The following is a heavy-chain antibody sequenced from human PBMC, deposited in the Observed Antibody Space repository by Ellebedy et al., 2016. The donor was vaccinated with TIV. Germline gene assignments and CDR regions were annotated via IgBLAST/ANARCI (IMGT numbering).Heavy chain of an antibody. CDR3: ARDRQYSGSYLVY. V-gene: IGHV3-33*01. CDR2: IWYDGSNK. D-gene: IGHD1-26*01. CDR1: GFTFSSYG. Sequence: GESLKISXAASGFTFSSYGMHWVRQAPGKGLEWVAVIWYDGSNKYYADSVKGRFTISRDNSKNTLYLQMNSLRAEDTAVYYCARDRQYSGSYLVYWGQGTLVTVSS. J-gene: IGHJ4*02.